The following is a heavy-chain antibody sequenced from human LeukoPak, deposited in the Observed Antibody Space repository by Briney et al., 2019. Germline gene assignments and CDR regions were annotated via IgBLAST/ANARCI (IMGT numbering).Heavy chain of an antibody. CDR1: GYTFTNYD. Sequence: ASVKVSCKTSGYTFTNYDINWVRQAPGQGLEWMGWLNPNSGNTGYAQKLQGRVTVTRNTSISTAYMELNSLRSEDTAVYYCTRGDYWGQGTLVTVSS. V-gene: IGHV1-8*01. CDR3: TRGDY. CDR2: LNPNSGNT. J-gene: IGHJ4*02.